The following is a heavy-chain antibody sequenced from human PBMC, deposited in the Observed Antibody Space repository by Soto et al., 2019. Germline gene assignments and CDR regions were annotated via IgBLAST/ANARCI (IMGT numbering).Heavy chain of an antibody. CDR2: IYYSGST. CDR1: GGSISSYY. Sequence: SETLSLTCTVSGGSISSYYWSWIRQPPGKGLEWIGYIYYSGSTNYNPSLKSRVTISVDTSKNQFSLKLSSVTAADTAVYYCARGRLVGATRFDYWGQGTLVTVSS. CDR3: ARGRLVGATRFDY. D-gene: IGHD1-26*01. J-gene: IGHJ4*02. V-gene: IGHV4-59*01.